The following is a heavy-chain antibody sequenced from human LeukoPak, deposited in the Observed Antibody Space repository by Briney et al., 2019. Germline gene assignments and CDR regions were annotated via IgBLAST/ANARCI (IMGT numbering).Heavy chain of an antibody. J-gene: IGHJ4*02. CDR1: GYTFSSYW. V-gene: IGHV5-51*01. Sequence: GESLKISCKGSGYTFSSYWIGWVRQMPGKGLEWMGIIYPGGSDTRYSPSLQGQVTISVDTSIGTAYLQWSSLKASDTAIYYCARQNDFRLDYWGQGTLVTVSS. CDR2: IYPGGSDT. D-gene: IGHD3-3*01. CDR3: ARQNDFRLDY.